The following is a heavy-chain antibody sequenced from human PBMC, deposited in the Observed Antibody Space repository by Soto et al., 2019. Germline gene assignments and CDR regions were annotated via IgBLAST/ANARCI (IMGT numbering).Heavy chain of an antibody. D-gene: IGHD2-21*02. V-gene: IGHV1-69*06. CDR3: VRKAACGGDCYAFDS. Sequence: QVQLMQSGAAVKKPGSSVKISCKASGGTYSSNTINWVRQTAGQGLERMGGSIPLFGTANYAEKFRGRVTITADRSTNTEEMQLRSLRSEDTVVYYCVRKAACGGDCYAFDSWGQGTLVTVSS. CDR1: GGTYSSNT. J-gene: IGHJ5*01. CDR2: SIPLFGTA.